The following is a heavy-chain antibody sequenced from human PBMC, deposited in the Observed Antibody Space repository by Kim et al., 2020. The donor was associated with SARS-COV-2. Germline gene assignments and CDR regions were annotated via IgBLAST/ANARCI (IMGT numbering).Heavy chain of an antibody. V-gene: IGHV3-21*01. CDR2: ISSSSSYI. CDR1: GFTFSSYS. J-gene: IGHJ5*02. Sequence: GGSLRLSCAVSGFTFSSYSMNWVRQAPGKGLEWVSSISSSSSYIYYADSVKGRFTISRDNAKNSLYLQMNSLRAEDTAVYYCARTLSSRVVSWFDPWGQGTLVTVSS. CDR3: ARTLSSRVVSWFDP. D-gene: IGHD6-13*01.